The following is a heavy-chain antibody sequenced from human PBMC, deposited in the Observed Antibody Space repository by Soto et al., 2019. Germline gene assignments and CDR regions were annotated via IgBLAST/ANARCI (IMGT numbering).Heavy chain of an antibody. CDR3: ARGGHVVVVTAAFDY. CDR2: INPSGGHT. D-gene: IGHD2-21*02. J-gene: IGHJ4*02. Sequence: QVQLVQSGAEVKKPGASVKVSCKASGNTFSNYYIHWVRQAPGQGLEWMGTINPSGGHTTYAQKFPGRGTMTRDTSTSTRYMELTSLRSEDTAVYYCARGGHVVVVTAAFDYWGQGTLVTVSS. CDR1: GNTFSNYY. V-gene: IGHV1-46*03.